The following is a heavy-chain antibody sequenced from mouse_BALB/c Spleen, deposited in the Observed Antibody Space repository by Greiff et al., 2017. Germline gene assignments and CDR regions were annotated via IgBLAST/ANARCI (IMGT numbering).Heavy chain of an antibody. V-gene: IGHV2-2*02. Sequence: QVQLKESGPGLVQPSQCLSITCTVSGFSLTSYGVHWVRQSPGKGLEWLGVIWSGGSTDYNAAFIPRLSISKDNSTSQVFFKMNSRQANDTAIYYGDRADYRYGGYIEVWGAGTTVTVAA. D-gene: IGHD2-14*01. CDR3: DRADYRYGGYIEV. CDR2: IWSGGST. CDR1: GFSLTSYG. J-gene: IGHJ1*01.